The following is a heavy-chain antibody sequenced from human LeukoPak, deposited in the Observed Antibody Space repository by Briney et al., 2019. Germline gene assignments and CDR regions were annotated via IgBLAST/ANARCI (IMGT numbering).Heavy chain of an antibody. D-gene: IGHD3-3*01. CDR3: ARASIFGVVRAIDY. CDR2: IYYSGTT. V-gene: IGHV4-59*01. CDR1: GGSISSYY. Sequence: SETLSLTRTVSGGSISSYYWSWIRQPPGKGLEWIGYIYYSGTTNYNPSLKSRLTISVDTSKNQFSLKLSSVTAADTVIYYCARASIFGVVRAIDYWGQGTLVTVSS. J-gene: IGHJ4*02.